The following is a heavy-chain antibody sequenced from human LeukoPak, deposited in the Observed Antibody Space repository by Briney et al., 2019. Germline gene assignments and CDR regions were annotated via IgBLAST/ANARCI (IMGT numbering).Heavy chain of an antibody. CDR1: GFTFSSYA. D-gene: IGHD3-3*01. J-gene: IGHJ3*02. CDR3: ARSLRNAFDI. CDR2: IRSSSSTI. V-gene: IGHV3-48*01. Sequence: GGSLRLSCAASGFTFSSYAMSWVRQAPGKGLEWVSYIRSSSSTIYYADSVKGRFTISTDNANNSLYLQMNSLRAEDTAVYYCARSLRNAFDIWGQGTMVTVSS.